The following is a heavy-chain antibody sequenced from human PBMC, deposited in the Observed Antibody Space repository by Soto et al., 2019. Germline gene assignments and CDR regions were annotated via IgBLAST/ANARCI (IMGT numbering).Heavy chain of an antibody. CDR1: GGTFSSYA. D-gene: IGHD6-13*01. CDR3: ARDFDGYPPYLEPFDY. V-gene: IGHV1-69*06. Sequence: SVKVSCKASGGTFSSYAISWVRQAPGQGLEWMGGIIPIFGTANYAQKFQGRVTITADKSTSTAYMELSSLRSEDTAVYYCARDFDGYPPYLEPFDYWGQGTLVTVSS. CDR2: IIPIFGTA. J-gene: IGHJ4*02.